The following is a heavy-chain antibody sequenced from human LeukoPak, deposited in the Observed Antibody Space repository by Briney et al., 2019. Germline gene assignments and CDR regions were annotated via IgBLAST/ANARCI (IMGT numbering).Heavy chain of an antibody. CDR3: ARFGAWFGELLSDYFDY. V-gene: IGHV4-30-4*01. D-gene: IGHD3-10*01. J-gene: IGHJ4*02. CDR2: IYYNGIT. CDR1: GGSISRSDHY. Sequence: SETLSLTCSVSGGSISRSDHYWSWIRQPPGKGLEWIGNIYYNGITYYNPSLKSRVTMSVDTSQNQFSLKLSSVTAADTAVYYCARFGAWFGELLSDYFDYWGQGTLVTVSS.